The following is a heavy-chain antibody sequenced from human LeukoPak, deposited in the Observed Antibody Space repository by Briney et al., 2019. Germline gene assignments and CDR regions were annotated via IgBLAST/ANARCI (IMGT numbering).Heavy chain of an antibody. D-gene: IGHD3-22*01. CDR3: ARDMRGYYDSSGYYYFFDY. Sequence: PGGSLRLSCAASGFTFDDYGMSWVRQAPGKGLEWVSGINWNGGSTGYADSVKGRFTISRDNAKNTLYLQMNSLRAEDTAVYYCARDMRGYYDSSGYYYFFDYWGQGTLVTVSS. CDR1: GFTFDDYG. V-gene: IGHV3-20*04. CDR2: INWNGGST. J-gene: IGHJ4*02.